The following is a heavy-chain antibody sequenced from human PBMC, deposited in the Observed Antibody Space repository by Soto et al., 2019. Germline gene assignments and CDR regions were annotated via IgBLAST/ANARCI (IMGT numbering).Heavy chain of an antibody. J-gene: IGHJ6*03. CDR2: IKSKTDGGTT. CDR1: GFTFSNAW. CDR3: TTDHSLYDESYYYYYMAV. V-gene: IGHV3-15*05. D-gene: IGHD5-12*01. Sequence: EVQLVESGGGLVKPGGSLRLSCAASGFTFSNAWMSWVRQAPGKGLEWVGRIKSKTDGGTTDYAAPVKGRFTISRDDSKPTLYLQMNSLKTEDTAVYYCTTDHSLYDESYYYYYMAVCGKGTTVTVSS.